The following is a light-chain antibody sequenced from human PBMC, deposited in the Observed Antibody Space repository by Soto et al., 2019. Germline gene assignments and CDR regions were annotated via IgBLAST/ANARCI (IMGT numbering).Light chain of an antibody. CDR3: QQYNTWHPKMA. Sequence: VVTQSPATLSVFPGETATLSCRASQSVSSDLAWYQQRPGQAPRLLIYGASTRATGIPARFRGSGSGTELRPTISSLQSEDFATYYCQQYNTWHPKMAFGRGTKVEIK. V-gene: IGKV3-15*01. J-gene: IGKJ1*01. CDR2: GAS. CDR1: QSVSSD.